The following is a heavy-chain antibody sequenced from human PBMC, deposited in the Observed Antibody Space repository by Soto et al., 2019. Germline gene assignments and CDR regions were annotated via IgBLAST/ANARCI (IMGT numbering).Heavy chain of an antibody. J-gene: IGHJ3*02. CDR2: INIDGSST. V-gene: IGHV3-74*01. CDR1: GFTFSSYW. CDR3: ARFRVPI. D-gene: IGHD3-3*01. Sequence: EVQLVESGGGLVQPGGSLRLSCAASGFTFSSYWMHWVRQAPGEGLVWVSRINIDGSSTSYADSVKGGFTISRDNAKNVLYLRMISLRAVDTAIYYCARFRVPIWGQGTMVTVST.